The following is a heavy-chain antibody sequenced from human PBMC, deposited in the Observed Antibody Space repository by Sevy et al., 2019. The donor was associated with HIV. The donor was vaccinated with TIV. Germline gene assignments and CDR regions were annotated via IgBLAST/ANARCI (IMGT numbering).Heavy chain of an antibody. V-gene: IGHV1-58*01. CDR3: AAGLYGGSRPLDY. Sequence: ASLKVSCKASGFTFTSSAVQWVRQARGQRLEWIGWIVVGSGNTNYAQKFQERVTITRDMSTSTAYMELSSLRSEDTAVYYCAAGLYGGSRPLDYWGQGTLVTVSS. D-gene: IGHD4-17*01. CDR1: GFTFTSSA. CDR2: IVVGSGNT. J-gene: IGHJ4*02.